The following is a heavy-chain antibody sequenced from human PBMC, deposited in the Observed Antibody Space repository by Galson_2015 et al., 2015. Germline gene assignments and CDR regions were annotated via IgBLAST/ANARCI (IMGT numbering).Heavy chain of an antibody. J-gene: IGHJ4*02. CDR2: IYWDDDT. D-gene: IGHD3-10*01. CDR1: GFSLRTSVVG. CDR3: AHMGLGRSFDY. V-gene: IGHV2-5*02. Sequence: PELVNPTQPLTLTCTFSGFSLRTSVVGVGWIRQPPGKALEWLALIYWDDDTRYSPSLKSRLTITKDTSKNQVVLTMTNMDPVDTATYYCAHMGLGRSFDYWGQGTLVTVSS.